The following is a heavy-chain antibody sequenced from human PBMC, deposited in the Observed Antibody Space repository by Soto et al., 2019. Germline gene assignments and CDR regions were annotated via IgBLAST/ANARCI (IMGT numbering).Heavy chain of an antibody. V-gene: IGHV4-61*01. D-gene: IGHD1-26*01. CDR1: DASVWSDSYF. CDR2: ISHTGDT. J-gene: IGHJ4*02. Sequence: PSDTLSLTCTVSDASVWSDSYFWTWIRQPPGKGLEWIAYISHTGDTNYNPSLKSRVTISIDTSRNQFSLTVTSVTAADTAVYCCARIVVGVTVDLWGQGDLVTVYS. CDR3: ARIVVGVTVDL.